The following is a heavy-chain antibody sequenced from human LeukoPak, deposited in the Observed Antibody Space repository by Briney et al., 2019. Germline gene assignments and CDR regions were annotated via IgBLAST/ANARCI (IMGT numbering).Heavy chain of an antibody. V-gene: IGHV4-61*02. J-gene: IGHJ5*02. CDR2: IYTSGST. D-gene: IGHD2-2*01. CDR3: AREPLGIVPAVWFDP. CDR1: GGSISSGSYY. Sequence: SQTLSLTCTVSGGSISSGSYYWSWIRQPAGKGLEWIGRIYTSGSTNYNPSLKSRVTISVDTSKNQFSLKLSSVTAADTAVYYCAREPLGIVPAVWFDPWGQGTLVTVSS.